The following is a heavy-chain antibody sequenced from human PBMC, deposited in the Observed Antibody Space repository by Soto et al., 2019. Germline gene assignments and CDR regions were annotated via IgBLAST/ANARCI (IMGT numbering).Heavy chain of an antibody. J-gene: IGHJ4*02. V-gene: IGHV1-69*13. Sequence: SVKVSWKASGGTFSSYAISWVRQAPGQGLEWMGGIIPIFGTANYAQKFQGRVTITAGESTSTAYMELSSLRSEDTAVYYCARGTTRIAPAATAYWGQGTLVTVSS. CDR2: IIPIFGTA. D-gene: IGHD6-13*01. CDR3: ARGTTRIAPAATAY. CDR1: GGTFSSYA.